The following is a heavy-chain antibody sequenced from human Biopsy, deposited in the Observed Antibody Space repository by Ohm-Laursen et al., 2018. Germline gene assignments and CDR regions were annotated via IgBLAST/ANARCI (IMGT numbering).Heavy chain of an antibody. J-gene: IGHJ2*01. Sequence: ASVTASCTPSGSTFTAFSVHWLRQAPGQGLEWMGWINPKSGDTDYPQNFQGRVSMTRDTSISTAYMDLCRLRSDDTAVYYCARGRRHCSGTCSRWYFDLWGRGTLVTGSS. V-gene: IGHV1-2*02. CDR3: ARGRRHCSGTCSRWYFDL. CDR2: INPKSGDT. D-gene: IGHD2-2*01. CDR1: GSTFTAFS.